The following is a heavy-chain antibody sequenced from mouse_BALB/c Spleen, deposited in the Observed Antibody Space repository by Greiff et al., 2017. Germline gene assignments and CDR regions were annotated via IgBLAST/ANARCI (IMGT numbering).Heavy chain of an antibody. Sequence: QVQLQQPGAELVRPGASVKLSCKASGYTFTSYWINWVKQRPGQGLEWIGNIYPSDSYTNYNQKFKDKATLTVDKSSSTAYMQLSSPTSEDSAVYYCTRGDGYDTWFAYWGQGTLVTVSA. CDR2: IYPSDSYT. CDR1: GYTFTSYW. CDR3: TRGDGYDTWFAY. J-gene: IGHJ3*01. D-gene: IGHD2-2*01. V-gene: IGHV1-69*02.